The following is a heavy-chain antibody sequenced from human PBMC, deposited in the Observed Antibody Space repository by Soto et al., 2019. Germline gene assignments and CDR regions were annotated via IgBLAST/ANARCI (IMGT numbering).Heavy chain of an antibody. CDR3: ARGRYGDY. Sequence: QVHLVQSGAEVKKPGASVKVSCKGSGYAFTTYGITWVRQAPGQGLEWMGWISAHNGNTNYAQKRQGRVTVTRDTSPSTAYMELRSLRADDTAVYYCARGRYGDYWGHGALVTVSS. CDR2: ISAHNGNT. D-gene: IGHD1-1*01. J-gene: IGHJ4*01. CDR1: GYAFTTYG. V-gene: IGHV1-18*01.